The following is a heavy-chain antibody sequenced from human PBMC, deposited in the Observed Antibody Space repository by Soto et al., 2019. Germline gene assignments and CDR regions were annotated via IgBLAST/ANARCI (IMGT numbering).Heavy chain of an antibody. J-gene: IGHJ3*02. D-gene: IGHD4-17*01. Sequence: EVQLLESGGGLVQPGGSLRLSCAASGFTFSSYAMSWVRQAPGKGLEWVSAISGSGGSTYYADSVKGRFTISRDNSKNALYLQMNSLRAEDTAVYYCASTGDYGDYGAWGAFDIWGQGTMVTVSS. CDR2: ISGSGGST. CDR3: ASTGDYGDYGAWGAFDI. CDR1: GFTFSSYA. V-gene: IGHV3-23*01.